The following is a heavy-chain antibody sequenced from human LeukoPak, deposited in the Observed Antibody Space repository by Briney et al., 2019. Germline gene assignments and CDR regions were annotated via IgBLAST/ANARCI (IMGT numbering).Heavy chain of an antibody. J-gene: IGHJ4*02. V-gene: IGHV3-23*01. CDR3: AKGGSGSSTYYFDY. D-gene: IGHD1-26*01. CDR1: GFTVSSNS. CDR2: ISGAGDTT. Sequence: GGSLRLSCTVSGFTVSSNSMSWVRQAPGKGLEWVSSISGAGDTTFYGDSVKGRFTISRDTSKNTLYLQMKSLRAEDTAVYYCAKGGSGSSTYYFDYWGQGTLVTVSS.